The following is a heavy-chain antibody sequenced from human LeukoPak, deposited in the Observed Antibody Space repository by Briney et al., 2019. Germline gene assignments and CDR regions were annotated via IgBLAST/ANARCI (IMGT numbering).Heavy chain of an antibody. CDR1: GGSISSYY. J-gene: IGHJ4*02. D-gene: IGHD3-22*01. V-gene: IGHV4-59*12. Sequence: SETLSLTCTVSGGSISSYYWSWIRQPPGKGLEWIGYIYYSGSTNYNPSLKSRVTISVDTSKNQFSLKLSSVTAADTAVYYCARGRISISYYYDSSGYTYWGQGTLVTVSS. CDR3: ARGRISISYYYDSSGYTY. CDR2: IYYSGST.